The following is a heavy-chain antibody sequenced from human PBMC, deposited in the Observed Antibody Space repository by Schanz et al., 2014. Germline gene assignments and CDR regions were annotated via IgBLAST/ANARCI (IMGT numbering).Heavy chain of an antibody. V-gene: IGHV3-74*02. Sequence: EVQLLESGGGLVQPGGSLRLSCAASGFTFGDYAMTWVRQDPGKGLVWVARINSVGSNTDYADSVTGRFTISRDNAKNTLYLQMNTLRAEDTAVYYCAKAADWPVTRFDPWGQGTLVTVSS. CDR1: GFTFGDYA. D-gene: IGHD3-9*01. CDR3: AKAADWPVTRFDP. CDR2: INSVGSNT. J-gene: IGHJ5*02.